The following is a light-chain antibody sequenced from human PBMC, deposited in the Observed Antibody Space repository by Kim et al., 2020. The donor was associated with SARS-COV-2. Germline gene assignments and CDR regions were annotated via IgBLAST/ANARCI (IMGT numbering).Light chain of an antibody. CDR2: AAS. Sequence: ENVLTQSPGTLSLSPGERATLSCRASQSVSSNYFAWYQQKPAQAPRLLIYAASARATGIPDRFSGGGSGTDFTLTIAKLEPEDFAVYFCHQYGGSPYTFGQGTKLEIK. CDR1: QSVSSNY. V-gene: IGKV3-20*01. J-gene: IGKJ2*01. CDR3: HQYGGSPYT.